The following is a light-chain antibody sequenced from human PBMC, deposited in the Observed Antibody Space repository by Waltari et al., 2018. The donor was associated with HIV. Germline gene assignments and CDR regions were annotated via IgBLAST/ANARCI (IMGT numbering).Light chain of an antibody. CDR3: QSADLSGTYWV. CDR1: ALPDQF. J-gene: IGLJ3*02. CDR2: QDT. V-gene: IGLV3-25*03. Sequence: SYDVTQPSSVSVSPGQTARITCSGYALPDQFVYWYQQKPGQAPVLVIYQDTQRPSGIPERFAGSSSGTVATLTIRGGRTEDEADYHCQSADLSGTYWVFGGGTKLTVL.